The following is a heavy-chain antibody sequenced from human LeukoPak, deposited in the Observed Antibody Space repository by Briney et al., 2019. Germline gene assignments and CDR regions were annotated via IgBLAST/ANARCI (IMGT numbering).Heavy chain of an antibody. CDR3: ARVPDSWIQLWLGYYYGMDV. D-gene: IGHD5-18*01. J-gene: IGHJ6*02. CDR2: INSDGSST. Sequence: PGGSLRLSCAASGFTFSSYWMHWVRQAPVKGLVWVSRINSDGSSTSYADSVKGRFTISRDNAKNTLYLQMNSLRAEDTAVYYCARVPDSWIQLWLGYYYGMDVWGQGTTVTVSS. V-gene: IGHV3-74*01. CDR1: GFTFSSYW.